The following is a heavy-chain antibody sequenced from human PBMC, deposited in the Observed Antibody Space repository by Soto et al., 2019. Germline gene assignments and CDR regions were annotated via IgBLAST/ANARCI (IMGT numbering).Heavy chain of an antibody. CDR2: IIPILGIA. D-gene: IGHD6-19*01. V-gene: IGHV1-69*02. CDR3: ARGAVAGTGYYYYGMDV. CDR1: GGTFSSYT. Sequence: QVQLVQSGAEVKKPGSSVKVSCKASGGTFSSYTISWVRQAPGQGLEWMGRIIPILGIANYAQKFQGGVTITADKSTSTAYMELSSLRSEDTAVYYCARGAVAGTGYYYYGMDVWGQGTTVTVSS. J-gene: IGHJ6*02.